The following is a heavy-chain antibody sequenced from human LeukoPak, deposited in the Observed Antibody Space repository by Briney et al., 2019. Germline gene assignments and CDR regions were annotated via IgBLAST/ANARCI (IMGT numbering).Heavy chain of an antibody. CDR2: IYYSGST. J-gene: IGHJ4*02. Sequence: SETLSLTCTVSGGSISSYYWSWIRQPPGKGLEWIGYIYYSGSTNYNPSLQSRVTISVDTSENQFSLKLSSVTAADTAVYYCARQLGSYFDHWGQGTLVTVSS. D-gene: IGHD7-27*01. CDR1: GGSISSYY. V-gene: IGHV4-59*01. CDR3: ARQLGSYFDH.